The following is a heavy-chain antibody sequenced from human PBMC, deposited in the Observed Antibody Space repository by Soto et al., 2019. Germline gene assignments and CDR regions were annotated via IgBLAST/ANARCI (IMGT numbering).Heavy chain of an antibody. Sequence: QVQLVQSGAEVKKPGSSVKVSCKASGGTFSSYAISWVRQAPGQGLEWMGGIIPIFGTANYAQKFQGRVMITADESTSTAYMELSSLRSEDTAVYYCARPHLQSRDGYANYFDYWGQGTLVTVSS. D-gene: IGHD5-12*01. CDR1: GGTFSSYA. J-gene: IGHJ4*02. V-gene: IGHV1-69*01. CDR3: ARPHLQSRDGYANYFDY. CDR2: IIPIFGTA.